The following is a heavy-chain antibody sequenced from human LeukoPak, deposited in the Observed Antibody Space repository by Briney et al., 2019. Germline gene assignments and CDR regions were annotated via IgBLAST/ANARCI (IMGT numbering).Heavy chain of an antibody. CDR2: IYYSGST. Sequence: SETLSLTCTVSGGSISSNTYYWGWIRQPPGNGLEWIGSIYYSGSTYYNPSLKSRVTISVDTSKNQFSLKLSSVTAAVTAVYYCARRYGSGSSGTFDYWGQGTLVTVSS. D-gene: IGHD3-10*01. V-gene: IGHV4-39*07. CDR3: ARRYGSGSSGTFDY. CDR1: GGSISSNTYY. J-gene: IGHJ4*02.